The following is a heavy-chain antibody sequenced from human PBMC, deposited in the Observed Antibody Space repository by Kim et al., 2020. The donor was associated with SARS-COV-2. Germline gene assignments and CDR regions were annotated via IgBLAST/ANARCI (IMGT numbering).Heavy chain of an antibody. D-gene: IGHD2-15*01. V-gene: IGHV3-21*01. J-gene: IGHJ6*02. CDR3: ARDGMVVAAEAKEGYYYYYGMDV. CDR1: GFTFSSYS. CDR2: ISSSSSYI. Sequence: GGSLRLSCAASGFTFSSYSMNWVRQAPGKGLEWVSSISSSSSYIYYADSVKGRFTISRDNAKNSLYLQMNSLRAEDTAVYYCARDGMVVAAEAKEGYYYYYGMDVWGQGTTVTVSS.